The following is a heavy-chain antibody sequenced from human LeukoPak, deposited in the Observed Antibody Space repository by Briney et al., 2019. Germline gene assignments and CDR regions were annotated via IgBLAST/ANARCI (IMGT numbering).Heavy chain of an antibody. Sequence: SETLSLTCAVYGGSFSGYYWSWIRQPPGKGLEWTGEINHSGSTNYNPSLKSRVTISVDTSKNQFSLKLSSVTAADTAVYYCARGSYYYDSSGYFSELWYFDIGGRGTLVTVS. V-gene: IGHV4-34*01. CDR3: ARGSYYYDSSGYFSELWYFDI. CDR2: INHSGST. J-gene: IGHJ2*01. CDR1: GGSFSGYY. D-gene: IGHD3-22*01.